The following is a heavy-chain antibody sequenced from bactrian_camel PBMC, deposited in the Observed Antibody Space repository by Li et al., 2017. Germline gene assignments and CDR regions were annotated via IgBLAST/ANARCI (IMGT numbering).Heavy chain of an antibody. CDR2: ITSAGTT. J-gene: IGHJ4*01. D-gene: IGHD2*01. CDR3: AAANHPYILTPMDPSAYYY. CDR1: GYSISSNC. V-gene: IGHV3S53*01. Sequence: HVQLVESGGGSVQPGGSLRLSCSAPGYSISSNCIGWFRQGLGKGPEGVATITSAGTTTYADSVKGRFTISSDNAKNTLYLQMNDLDPQDTAMYYCAAANHPYILTPMDPSAYYYWGQGTQVTVS.